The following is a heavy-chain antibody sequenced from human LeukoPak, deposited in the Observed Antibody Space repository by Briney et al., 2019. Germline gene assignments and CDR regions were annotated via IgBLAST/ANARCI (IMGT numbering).Heavy chain of an antibody. J-gene: IGHJ4*02. CDR3: ARGRTVTRGRDGNPYYFDY. CDR2: IIPIFGTA. Sequence: SVKVSCTASGGTFSSYAISWVRQAPGQGLEWMGGIIPIFGTANYAQKFQGRVTITADESTSTAYMELSSLRSEDTAVYYCARGRTVTRGRDGNPYYFDYWGQGTLVTVSS. D-gene: IGHD4-17*01. V-gene: IGHV1-69*13. CDR1: GGTFSSYA.